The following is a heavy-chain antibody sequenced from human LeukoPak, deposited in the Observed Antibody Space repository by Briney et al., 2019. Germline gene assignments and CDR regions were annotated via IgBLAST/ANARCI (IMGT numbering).Heavy chain of an antibody. Sequence: GGSLRLSCAASGFTFSNYAMSWVRQAPGKGLEWVSGISGSGGSIYYADSVKGRFTISRDNSKNTLYLQMDSLRAEDTAVYYCANSPRTFDYWGQGTLVTVSS. CDR2: ISGSGGSI. J-gene: IGHJ4*02. V-gene: IGHV3-23*01. CDR3: ANSPRTFDY. CDR1: GFTFSNYA.